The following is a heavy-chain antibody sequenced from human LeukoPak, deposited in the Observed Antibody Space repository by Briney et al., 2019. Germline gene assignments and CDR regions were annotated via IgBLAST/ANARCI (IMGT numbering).Heavy chain of an antibody. V-gene: IGHV4-39*01. Sequence: PSETLSLTCTVSGDSISSSFYYWGWIRQPPGKGLEGIGDIYYSGSTYYNPSLKSRVTISVDTSKNQFSLKLGSVTAADTAVYYCARHAGSSGWYRALFDYWGQGTVVTVSS. CDR1: GDSISSSFYY. CDR2: IYYSGST. D-gene: IGHD6-19*01. CDR3: ARHAGSSGWYRALFDY. J-gene: IGHJ4*02.